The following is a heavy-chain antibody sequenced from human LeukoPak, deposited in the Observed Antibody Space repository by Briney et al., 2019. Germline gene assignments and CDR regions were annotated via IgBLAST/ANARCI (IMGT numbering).Heavy chain of an antibody. Sequence: GGSLSLSCAASGFTFSSYAMSWVRQAPGKGLEWVSAISGSGGSTYYADSVKGRFTISRDNSKNTLYLQMNSLRAEDTAVYYCAKAYRGYSYLFDYWGQGTLVTVSS. CDR3: AKAYRGYSYLFDY. CDR2: ISGSGGST. J-gene: IGHJ4*02. D-gene: IGHD5-18*01. CDR1: GFTFSSYA. V-gene: IGHV3-23*01.